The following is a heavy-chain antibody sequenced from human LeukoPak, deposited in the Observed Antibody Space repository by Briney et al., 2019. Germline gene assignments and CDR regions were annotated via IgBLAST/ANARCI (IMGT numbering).Heavy chain of an antibody. J-gene: IGHJ4*02. D-gene: IGHD3-10*01. CDR2: ISSSSSYI. V-gene: IGHV3-21*01. CDR1: GFTFSSYS. Sequence: TGGSPRLSCAASGFTFSSYSMNWVRQAPGKGLEWVSSISSSSSYIYYADSVKGRFTISRDNAKNSLYLQMNSLRAEDTAVYYCARDLLWFGELCDWGQGTLVTVSS. CDR3: ARDLLWFGELCD.